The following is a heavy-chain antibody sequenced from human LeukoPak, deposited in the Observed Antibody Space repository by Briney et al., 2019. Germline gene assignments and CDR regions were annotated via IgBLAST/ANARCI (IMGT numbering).Heavy chain of an antibody. J-gene: IGHJ4*02. CDR1: GFTFSSYA. Sequence: GGSLRLSCAASGFTFSSYAMSWVRQAPGKGLEWVSAISGSGGSTYYADSVKGRFTISRDNSKNTLYLQINSLRAEDTAVYCCAFGGEYGANHLNKYFDYWGQGTLVTVSS. CDR2: ISGSGGST. CDR3: AFGGEYGANHLNKYFDY. D-gene: IGHD4-23*01. V-gene: IGHV3-23*01.